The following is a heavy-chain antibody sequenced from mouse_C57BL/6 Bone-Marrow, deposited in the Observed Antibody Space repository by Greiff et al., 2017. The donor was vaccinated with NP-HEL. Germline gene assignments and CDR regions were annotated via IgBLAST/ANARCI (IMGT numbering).Heavy chain of an antibody. CDR2: IYPGSGST. CDR1: GYTFTSYW. CDR3: ARGRGLRRAMDY. J-gene: IGHJ4*01. D-gene: IGHD2-4*01. Sequence: QVHVKQSGAELVKPGASVKMSCKASGYTFTSYWITWVKQRPGQGLEWIGDIYPGSGSTNYNEKFKSKATLTVDTSSSTAYMQLSSLTSEDSAVYYCARGRGLRRAMDYWGQGTSVTVSS. V-gene: IGHV1-55*01.